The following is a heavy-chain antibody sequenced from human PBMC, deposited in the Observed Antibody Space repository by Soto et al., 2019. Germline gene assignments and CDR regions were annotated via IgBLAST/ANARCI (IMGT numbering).Heavy chain of an antibody. Sequence: SETLSLTCTVSGGSISSGGYYWSWIRQHPGKGLEWIGYIYYSGSTYYNPSLKSRVTISVDTSKNQFSLKLSSVTAADTAVYYCARDNGYNWNYVGYFDYWGQGTLVTVSS. CDR1: GGSISSGGYY. CDR3: ARDNGYNWNYVGYFDY. V-gene: IGHV4-31*03. CDR2: IYYSGST. J-gene: IGHJ4*02. D-gene: IGHD1-7*01.